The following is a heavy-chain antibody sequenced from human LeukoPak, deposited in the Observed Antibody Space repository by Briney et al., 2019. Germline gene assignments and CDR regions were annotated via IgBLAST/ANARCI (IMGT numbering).Heavy chain of an antibody. Sequence: SETLSLTCTVSGDSVSSSSYYWGWIRQPPGQGLEWIGSISYSGTNYDNPSLKSRVSISIDTSKNQFSVKLTSVTAADTAMYYCASLGTLRSWGQGTLVTVSP. CDR1: GDSVSSSSYY. D-gene: IGHD7-27*01. CDR2: ISYSGTN. V-gene: IGHV4-39*01. CDR3: ASLGTLRS. J-gene: IGHJ5*02.